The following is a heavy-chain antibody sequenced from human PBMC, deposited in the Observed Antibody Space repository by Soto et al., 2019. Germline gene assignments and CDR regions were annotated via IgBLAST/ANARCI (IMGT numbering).Heavy chain of an antibody. J-gene: IGHJ4*02. D-gene: IGHD1-26*01. V-gene: IGHV1-69*01. CDR3: ARGAVGAKSGRVYHFDY. Sequence: QVQLVQSGAEVKKPGSSVKVSCKASGGTFSSYAISWVRQAPGQGLEWMGGIIPIFGTANYAQEFQGRVTITADESTSTAYMERSSLRSEDTAVYYCARGAVGAKSGRVYHFDYWGQGTLVTVSS. CDR1: GGTFSSYA. CDR2: IIPIFGTA.